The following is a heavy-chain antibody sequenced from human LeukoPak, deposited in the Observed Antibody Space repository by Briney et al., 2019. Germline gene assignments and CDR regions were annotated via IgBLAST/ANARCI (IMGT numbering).Heavy chain of an antibody. CDR3: ARGIIVVVAATSNWFDP. CDR2: IYYSGST. J-gene: IGHJ5*02. Sequence: PSETLSLTCTVSGGSISGYYWSWIRQPPGKGLEWIGYIYYSGSTNYNPSLKSRVTISVDTSKNQFSLKLSSVTAADTAVYYCARGIIVVVAATSNWFDPWGQGTLVTVSS. D-gene: IGHD2-15*01. V-gene: IGHV4-59*01. CDR1: GGSISGYY.